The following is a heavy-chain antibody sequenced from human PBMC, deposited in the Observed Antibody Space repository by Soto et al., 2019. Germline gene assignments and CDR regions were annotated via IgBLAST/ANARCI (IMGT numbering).Heavy chain of an antibody. V-gene: IGHV3-7*01. J-gene: IGHJ6*02. CDR2: IKQDGSEK. CDR3: ARGNVGSGWFYYYYYGMDV. CDR1: GFTFSSYW. D-gene: IGHD6-19*01. Sequence: GGSLRLSCAASGFTFSSYWMSWVRQAPGKGLEWVANIKQDGSEKYYVDSVKGRFTISRDNAKNSLYLQMNSLRAEDTAVYYCARGNVGSGWFYYYYYGMDVWGQGTTVTVSS.